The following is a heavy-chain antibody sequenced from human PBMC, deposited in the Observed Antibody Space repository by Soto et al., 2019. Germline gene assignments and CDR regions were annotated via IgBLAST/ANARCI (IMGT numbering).Heavy chain of an antibody. CDR2: IIPIFGTA. D-gene: IGHD2-21*01. J-gene: IGHJ3*02. CDR3: ARVNIVVVMKGAFDI. CDR1: GGTFSSYA. Sequence: QVQLVQSGAEVKKPGSSVKVSCKASGGTFSSYAISWVRQPPGQGLEWMGGIIPIFGTANYAQKFQGRVTITTEESTSTGYIELSCLRSEDTAVYYCARVNIVVVMKGAFDIWGQGTMVTVSS. V-gene: IGHV1-69*01.